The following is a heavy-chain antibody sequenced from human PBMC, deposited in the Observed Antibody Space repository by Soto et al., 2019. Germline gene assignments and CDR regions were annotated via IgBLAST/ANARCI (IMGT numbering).Heavy chain of an antibody. D-gene: IGHD2-21*02. CDR2: IYHSGRT. V-gene: IGHV4-39*01. CDR1: GEYIISSSYY. CDR3: ARQRTTVVTQAYFDY. J-gene: IGHJ4*02. Sequence: SETLSLTYSVSGEYIISSSYYWGWIRQPPGKGLEWIGSIYHSGRTYYNPSFKSRVSISIDTSKNQFSLKLSSVTAADTALYYCARQRTTVVTQAYFDYWGQGALVTVSS.